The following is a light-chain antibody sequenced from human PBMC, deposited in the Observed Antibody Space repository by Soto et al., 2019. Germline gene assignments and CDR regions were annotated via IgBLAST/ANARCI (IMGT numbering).Light chain of an antibody. CDR1: QSVTSSY. V-gene: IGKV3-20*01. CDR2: GAS. CDR3: QQYGSSPPWT. Sequence: EIVLTQSPGTLSLSPGEGATLSCRASQSVTSSYLAWFQQKPGQAPRLLIYGASSRATGIPNRFSGSGSGTDFTLSISRLEPEDFAVHYCQQYGSSPPWTFGQGTKVEIK. J-gene: IGKJ1*01.